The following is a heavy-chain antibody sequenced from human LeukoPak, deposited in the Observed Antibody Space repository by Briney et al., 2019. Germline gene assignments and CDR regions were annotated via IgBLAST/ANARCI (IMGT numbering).Heavy chain of an antibody. Sequence: ASVKVSCKTSGYTFTGYYMHWVRQAPGQGLEWMGWINPNSGGTNYAQKFQGRATMTRDTSISTAYMELSRLRSDDTAVYYCARQSSSSGDAFDIWGQGTMVTVSS. J-gene: IGHJ3*02. V-gene: IGHV1-2*02. D-gene: IGHD6-6*01. CDR2: INPNSGGT. CDR1: GYTFTGYY. CDR3: ARQSSSSGDAFDI.